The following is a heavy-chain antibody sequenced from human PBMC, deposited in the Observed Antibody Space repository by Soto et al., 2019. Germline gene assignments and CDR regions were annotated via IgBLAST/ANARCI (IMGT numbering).Heavy chain of an antibody. D-gene: IGHD1-1*01. Sequence: EVQLLESGGGLVQPGGSLRLTCAASGDTFSSYAISWICLSPGKGLEWVSVISGGGHNTYYTPSVKGRFTISRDDFNNMLYLQRNSLRTEDTAMYYCAKLRDFVVRPTGILDYWGPGTLVTVSS. V-gene: IGHV3-23*01. J-gene: IGHJ4*02. CDR2: ISGGGHNT. CDR3: AKLRDFVVRPTGILDY. CDR1: GDTFSSYA.